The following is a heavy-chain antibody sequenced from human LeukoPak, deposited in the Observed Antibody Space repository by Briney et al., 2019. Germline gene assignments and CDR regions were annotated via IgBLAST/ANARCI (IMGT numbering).Heavy chain of an antibody. J-gene: IGHJ3*02. Sequence: GASVKVSCKASGYTFTSYGISWVRQAPGQGLEWMGWISAYNGNTNYAQKLQGRVTMTTDTSTSTAYMELRSLRSDDTAVYYCARPNSPVWGSSVPRDDAFDIWGQGTMVTVSS. CDR2: ISAYNGNT. V-gene: IGHV1-18*01. D-gene: IGHD2-2*01. CDR1: GYTFTSYG. CDR3: ARPNSPVWGSSVPRDDAFDI.